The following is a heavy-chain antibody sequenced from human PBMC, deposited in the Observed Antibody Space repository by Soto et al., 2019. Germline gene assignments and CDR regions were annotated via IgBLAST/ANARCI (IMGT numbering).Heavy chain of an antibody. CDR1: RDTFNKYA. D-gene: IGHD2-21*02. J-gene: IGHJ6*02. V-gene: IGHV1-69*01. Sequence: QVQLVQSGAEVKKPGSSVKVSCKTSRDTFNKYAFNWVRQAPGQGLEWMGWIIPIFSSRNYAEKFQGRVTITADDSTSTAYMELRSLGFEDMAVYYCARGETDLGVWGQGTTVTVSS. CDR2: IIPIFSSR. CDR3: ARGETDLGV.